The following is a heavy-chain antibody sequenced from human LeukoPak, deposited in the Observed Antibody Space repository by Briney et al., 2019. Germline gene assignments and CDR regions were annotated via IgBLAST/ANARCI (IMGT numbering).Heavy chain of an antibody. CDR2: IIPTLEIA. CDR1: GYTFTSYY. D-gene: IGHD1-14*01. CDR3: ARVISGTWLWF. Sequence: SVKVSCKASGYTFTSYYMHWVRQAPGQGLEWMGRIIPTLEIANYAQKFQGRITITADKSTSTAYMELSSLRPEDTAVYYCARVISGTWLWFWGQGTLVTVSS. V-gene: IGHV1-69*04. J-gene: IGHJ4*02.